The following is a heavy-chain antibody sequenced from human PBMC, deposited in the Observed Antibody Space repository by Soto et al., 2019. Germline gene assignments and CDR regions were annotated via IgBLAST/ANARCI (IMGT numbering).Heavy chain of an antibody. CDR2: IKQNGTEK. D-gene: IGHD4-4*01. CDR1: GFSFSSYW. J-gene: IGHJ6*02. CDR3: AREKRPQFYFYYGLDV. V-gene: IGHV3-7*01. Sequence: EVQLVESGGGLVQPGGSLRLSCLTSGFSFSSYWMSWVRQAPGKGLEWVANIKQNGTEKFYVDSVKGRFTISRDNAKNSLYLQMNSLRAEDTAVYFCAREKRPQFYFYYGLDVWGQGTTVIVSS.